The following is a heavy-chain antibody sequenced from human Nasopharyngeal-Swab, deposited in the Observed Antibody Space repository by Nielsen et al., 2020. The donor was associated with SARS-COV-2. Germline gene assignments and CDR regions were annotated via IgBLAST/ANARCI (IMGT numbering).Heavy chain of an antibody. D-gene: IGHD1-26*01. J-gene: IGHJ5*02. CDR2: INAGNGNT. CDR1: GYTFTSYA. CDR3: ARVGIMSGNLWGWFDP. Sequence: ASVKVSCKASGYTFTSYAMHWVRQAPGQGLEWMGWINAGNGNTKYSQKFQGRVTITRGTSASTAYMELSSLRSEDTAVYYCARVGIMSGNLWGWFDPWGQGTLVTVSS. V-gene: IGHV1-3*01.